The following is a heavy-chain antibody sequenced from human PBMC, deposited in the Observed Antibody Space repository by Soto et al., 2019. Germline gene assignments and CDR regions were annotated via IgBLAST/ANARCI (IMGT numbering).Heavy chain of an antibody. CDR3: ARDKDLQPTVWGF. V-gene: IGHV4-31*11. CDR2: VYYSGAT. J-gene: IGHJ4*02. D-gene: IGHD3-16*01. Sequence: PSETLSLTCAVSGDSMATGGHYYNWIRQVPGKGLEWIGYVYYSGATHYTPSLRARATISRDTSKNQFSLRLISVTAADTALYYCARDKDLQPTVWGFWGQGIQVIVPQ. CDR1: GDSMATGGHY.